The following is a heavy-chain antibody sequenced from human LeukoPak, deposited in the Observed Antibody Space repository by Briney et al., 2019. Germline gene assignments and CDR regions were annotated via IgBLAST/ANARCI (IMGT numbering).Heavy chain of an antibody. D-gene: IGHD6-13*01. CDR2: ISSNGGST. Sequence: GGSLRLSCAASGFTFSSYAMHWVRQAPGKGLEYVSAISSNGGSTYYANSVKGRFTISRDNAKNTLYLQMNSLRAEDTAVYYCARDQAAAGTDDAFDIWGQGTMVTVSS. CDR1: GFTFSSYA. V-gene: IGHV3-64*01. CDR3: ARDQAAAGTDDAFDI. J-gene: IGHJ3*02.